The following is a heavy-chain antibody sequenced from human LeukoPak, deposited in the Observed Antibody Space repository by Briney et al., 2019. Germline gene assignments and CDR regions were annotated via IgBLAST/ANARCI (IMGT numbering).Heavy chain of an antibody. D-gene: IGHD3-3*01. J-gene: IGHJ4*02. CDR2: ISGSGGST. CDR1: GFTFSSYA. Sequence: GGSLRLSCAASGFTFSSYAMSWVRQAPGKGLEWVSAISGSGGSTYYADSVKGRFTISRDNSKNTLYLQTNSLRAEDTAVYYCAKDRKRITIFGVVTPFDYWGQGTLVTVSS. CDR3: AKDRKRITIFGVVTPFDY. V-gene: IGHV3-23*01.